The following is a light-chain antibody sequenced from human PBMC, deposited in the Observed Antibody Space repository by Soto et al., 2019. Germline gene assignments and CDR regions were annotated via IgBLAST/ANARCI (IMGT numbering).Light chain of an antibody. CDR3: SSYAGSYTFYV. CDR1: SSDVGGYNY. CDR2: DVS. V-gene: IGLV2-11*01. Sequence: QSVLTQPRSVSGSPGQSVTISCTGTSSDVGGYNYVSWYQQHPGKAPKLMIYDVSKRPSGVPDRFSGSKSGNTASLTISGLQAEDEADYYCSSYAGSYTFYVFGTGTKDTDL. J-gene: IGLJ1*01.